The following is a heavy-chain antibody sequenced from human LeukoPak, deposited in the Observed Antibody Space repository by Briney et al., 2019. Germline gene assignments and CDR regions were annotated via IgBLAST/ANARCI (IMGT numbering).Heavy chain of an antibody. J-gene: IGHJ4*02. CDR3: AREDYYGSGGDY. D-gene: IGHD3-10*01. V-gene: IGHV4-38-2*02. CDR1: GYSISSGYY. CDR2: IYHSGST. Sequence: SETLSLTCTVSGYSISSGYYWGWIRQPPGKGLEWIGSIYHSGSTYYNPSLESRVTISVDTSKNQFSLKLSSVTAADTAVYYCAREDYYGSGGDYWGQGTLVTVSS.